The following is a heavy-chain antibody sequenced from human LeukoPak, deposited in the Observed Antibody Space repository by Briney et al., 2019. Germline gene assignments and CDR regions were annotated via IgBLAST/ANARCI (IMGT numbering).Heavy chain of an antibody. Sequence: SETLSLTCTVSGGSISSSSYYWGWIRQPPGKRLEWIGSIYYSGSTYYNPSLKSRVTISVDTSKNQFSLKLSSVTAADTAVYYCARMLLWFGESPFYGMDVWGQGTTVTVSS. CDR2: IYYSGST. CDR3: ARMLLWFGESPFYGMDV. J-gene: IGHJ6*02. D-gene: IGHD3-10*01. CDR1: GGSISSSSYY. V-gene: IGHV4-39*07.